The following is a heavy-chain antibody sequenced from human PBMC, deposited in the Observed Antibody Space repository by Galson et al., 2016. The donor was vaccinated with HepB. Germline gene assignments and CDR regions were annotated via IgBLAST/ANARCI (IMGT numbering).Heavy chain of an antibody. Sequence: SLRLSCAAAGFTFSDYWMIWVRQAPGKGLECVAIIKEDGSYKDYADSVKGRFTISRDNAKNSVFLQMNSLRGEDTAVYYRVRSTFSWGQGTLVTVSS. CDR2: IKEDGSYK. CDR1: GFTFSDYW. CDR3: VRSTFS. V-gene: IGHV3-7*01. J-gene: IGHJ4*02.